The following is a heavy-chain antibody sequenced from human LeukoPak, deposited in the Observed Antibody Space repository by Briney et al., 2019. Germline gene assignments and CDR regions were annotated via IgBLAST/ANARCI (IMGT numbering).Heavy chain of an antibody. CDR2: IKSKTDGGTT. CDR1: GFTFSTAW. CDR3: TTVDTAMVYYYYYYYMDV. Sequence: GGSLRLSCAASGFTFSTAWMSWVRQAPGKGLEWVGRIKSKTDGGTTDYAAPVKGRFTISRDDSKNTLYLQMNSLKTEDTAVYYCTTVDTAMVYYYYYYYMDVWGKGTTVTVSS. D-gene: IGHD5-18*01. V-gene: IGHV3-15*01. J-gene: IGHJ6*03.